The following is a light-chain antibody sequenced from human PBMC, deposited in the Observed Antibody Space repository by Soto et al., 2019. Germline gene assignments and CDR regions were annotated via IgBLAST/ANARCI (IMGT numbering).Light chain of an antibody. J-gene: IGKJ1*01. CDR1: QSVSSSY. Sequence: EIVLTQSPGTLSLSPGERATLSCRASQSVSSSYLAWYQRKPGLAPRLLIYDASNRATGIPDRFSGSGSGTDLTLTISRLEPEDSAVYYCQQYGSSRTFGQGTKVDIK. CDR2: DAS. CDR3: QQYGSSRT. V-gene: IGKV3D-20*01.